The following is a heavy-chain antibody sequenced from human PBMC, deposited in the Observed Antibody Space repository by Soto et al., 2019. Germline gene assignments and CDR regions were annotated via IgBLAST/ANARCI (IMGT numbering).Heavy chain of an antibody. CDR1: GFTFSSYA. D-gene: IGHD2-21*02. J-gene: IGHJ4*02. CDR2: ISYDGSNK. Sequence: ESGGGVVQPGRSLRLSCADSGFTFSSYAMHWGRQAPGKGLEWVAVISYDGSNKYYADSVKGRFTISRDNSKNTLYLQMNSLRAEDTDVYYCARESVTATFDYWGQGTLVTVSS. V-gene: IGHV3-30-3*01. CDR3: ARESVTATFDY.